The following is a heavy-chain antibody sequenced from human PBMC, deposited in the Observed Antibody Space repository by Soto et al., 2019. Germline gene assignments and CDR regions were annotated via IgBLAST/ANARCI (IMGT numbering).Heavy chain of an antibody. D-gene: IGHD3-22*01. CDR1: GYKFTSSW. CDR3: ARKDKSGYFNWFDP. V-gene: IGHV5-51*01. CDR2: IFPSDSDT. Sequence: GESLKISCRTSGYKFTSSWIAWVRHMPGKGLEWMGIIFPSDSDTRYSPSFQGQVTISADRSTSTVFLQWASLKASDTAVYFCARKDKSGYFNWFDPWGQGTLVTSPQ. J-gene: IGHJ5*02.